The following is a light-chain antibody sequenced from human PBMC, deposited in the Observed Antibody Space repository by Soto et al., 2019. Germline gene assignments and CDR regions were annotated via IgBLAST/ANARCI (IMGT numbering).Light chain of an antibody. Sequence: DIVMTQSPDSLAVSLGERATINCKSSQSVLYTSNNKNYLAWYQQKPGQPPKLLIYWASTRESGVPDRFSGSGSGTDFTLTIGSLQAEDVAVYSCQQYYSSPRTFGGGTKVEIK. J-gene: IGKJ4*01. V-gene: IGKV4-1*01. CDR2: WAS. CDR1: QSVLYTSNNKNY. CDR3: QQYYSSPRT.